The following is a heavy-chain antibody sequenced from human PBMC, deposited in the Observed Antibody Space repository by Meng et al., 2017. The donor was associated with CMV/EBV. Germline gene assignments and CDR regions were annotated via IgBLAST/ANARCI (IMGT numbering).Heavy chain of an antibody. J-gene: IGHJ4*02. CDR1: GFTVSSHY. CDR3: SYGGGY. D-gene: IGHD3-10*01. V-gene: IGHV3-53*01. CDR2: IYSGGST. Sequence: GESLKISCAASGFTVSSHYMSWVRQAPGKGLEWVSVIYSGGSTYYADSVKGRFTISRDNSKNTLYLQMNSLRAEDTAVYYCSYGGGYWGQGTLVTVSS.